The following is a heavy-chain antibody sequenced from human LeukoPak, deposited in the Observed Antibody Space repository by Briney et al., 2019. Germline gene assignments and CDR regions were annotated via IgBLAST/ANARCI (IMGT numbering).Heavy chain of an antibody. Sequence: ATVKASCKASGYTFTGYYMHWVRQAPGQGLEWMGWINPNSGGTNYAQKFQGRVTMTRDTFISTAYMELSRLRSDDTAVYYCARDLVVVAATGWFDPWGQGTLVTVSP. D-gene: IGHD2-15*01. J-gene: IGHJ5*02. V-gene: IGHV1-2*02. CDR2: INPNSGGT. CDR1: GYTFTGYY. CDR3: ARDLVVVAATGWFDP.